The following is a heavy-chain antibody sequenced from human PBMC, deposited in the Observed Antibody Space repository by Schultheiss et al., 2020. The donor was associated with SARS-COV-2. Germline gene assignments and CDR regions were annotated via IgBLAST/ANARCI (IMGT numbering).Heavy chain of an antibody. V-gene: IGHV3-23*01. CDR3: AREARYRNHFDY. J-gene: IGHJ4*02. D-gene: IGHD5-18*01. CDR1: GFTFSSYA. CDR2: ISGSGGST. Sequence: GESLKISCAASGFTFSSYAMSWVRQAPGKGLEWVSAISGSGGSTYYADSVKGRFTISRDNSKNTLYLQMNSLRAEDTAVYYCAREARYRNHFDYWGQGTLVTVSS.